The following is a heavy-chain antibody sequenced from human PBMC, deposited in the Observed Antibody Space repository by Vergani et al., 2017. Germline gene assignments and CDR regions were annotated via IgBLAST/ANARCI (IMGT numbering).Heavy chain of an antibody. D-gene: IGHD2-2*01. CDR2: IRWNSGSI. CDR1: GLPFDDFA. Sequence: EVQLVESGGALVRLGSSLDPSGAASGLPFDDFALHWVGKAPGKGLEWFSGIRWNSGSIGYADSVKGRFTISRYNAKNSLYLQMNSLRAEDTALYYCAKGSVVVLPSGAFDIWGQGTMVTVSS. V-gene: IGHV3-9*01. J-gene: IGHJ3*02. CDR3: AKGSVVVLPSGAFDI.